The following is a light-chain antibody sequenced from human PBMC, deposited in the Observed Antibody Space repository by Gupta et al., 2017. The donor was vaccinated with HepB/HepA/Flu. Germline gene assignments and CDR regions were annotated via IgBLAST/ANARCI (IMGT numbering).Light chain of an antibody. CDR1: SSNLGGGSY. Sequence: QSVVTQPPSTSGTPGQRVTISCSGGSSNLGGGSYVSWYQQLPGTAPKLLVSRDDQRPSGVPDRFSGSKSGTSASLAISGLRSEDEADYYCATWDDSLSCWVCGGGTKVTVL. CDR3: ATWDDSLSCWV. CDR2: RDD. J-gene: IGLJ3*02. V-gene: IGLV1-47*01.